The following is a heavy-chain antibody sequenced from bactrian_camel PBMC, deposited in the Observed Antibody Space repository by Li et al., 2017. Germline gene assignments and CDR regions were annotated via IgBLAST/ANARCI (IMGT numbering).Heavy chain of an antibody. CDR2: ISPGDGST. CDR1: GHISSINC. J-gene: IGHJ4*01. Sequence: HVQLVESGGGSVQAGGSLKLSCESRGHISSINCWGWFRQAPGKQREGVAIISPGDGSTYYVDSVKGRFTISRDNAKNTLYLQMNSLKTEDTAVYYCATQEVYGGSWRVGFLYNYWGQGTQVTVS. V-gene: IGHV3S54*01. D-gene: IGHD6*01. CDR3: ATQEVYGGSWRVGFLYNY.